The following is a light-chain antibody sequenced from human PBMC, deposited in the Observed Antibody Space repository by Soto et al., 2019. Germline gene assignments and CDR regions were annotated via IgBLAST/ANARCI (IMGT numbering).Light chain of an antibody. J-gene: IGLJ2*01. CDR3: FSYTSSGTLF. V-gene: IGLV2-14*03. Sequence: QSVLTQPASVSGSPGQSITISCTGTSSDVGGYNYVSWYQQHTVKAPKLIIFDVNTRPSGISNRFSGSKSGNTASLTISGLQAEDEADYYCFSYTSSGTLFFGGGTKLTVL. CDR1: SSDVGGYNY. CDR2: DVN.